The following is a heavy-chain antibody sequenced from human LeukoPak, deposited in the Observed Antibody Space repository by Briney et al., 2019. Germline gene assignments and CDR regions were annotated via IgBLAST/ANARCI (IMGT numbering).Heavy chain of an antibody. CDR2: INPNTGGT. D-gene: IGHD3-10*01. CDR3: ARNPSYYGSGSSYDY. CDR1: GYTFTGYY. Sequence: ASVKVSCKASGYTFTGYYMHWVRQAPGQGLEWMGCINPNTGGTNYAQKFQGWVTMTRDTSISTAYMELSRLRSDDTAVYFCARNPSYYGSGSSYDYWGQGTLVTVSS. J-gene: IGHJ4*02. V-gene: IGHV1-2*04.